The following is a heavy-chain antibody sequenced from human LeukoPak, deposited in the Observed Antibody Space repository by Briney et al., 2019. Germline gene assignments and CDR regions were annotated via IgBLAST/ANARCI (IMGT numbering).Heavy chain of an antibody. CDR2: IYSTGST. CDR1: GFTVSSNY. J-gene: IGHJ4*02. CDR3: ARENYYYVLDY. Sequence: PGGSLRLSCAASGFTVSSNYMSWVRQAPGKGLEWVSIIYSTGSTYYADSVKGRFTISRDNSKNTLYLQMHSLRAEDTAVYYCARENYYYVLDYWGQGTLVTVSS. D-gene: IGHD3-22*01. V-gene: IGHV3-53*01.